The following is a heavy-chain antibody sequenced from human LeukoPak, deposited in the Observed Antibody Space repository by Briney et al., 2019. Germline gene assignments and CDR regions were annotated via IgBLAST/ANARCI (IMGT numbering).Heavy chain of an antibody. Sequence: SETLSLTCTVSGGSISSSSYYRGWIRQPPGKGLEWIGSIYYSGSTYYNPSLKSRVTISVDMSKNQFSLKLSSVTAADTAVYYCARHVGNSGYAPFDYWGQGTLVTVSS. J-gene: IGHJ4*02. CDR3: ARHVGNSGYAPFDY. CDR1: GGSISSSSYY. CDR2: IYYSGST. D-gene: IGHD5-12*01. V-gene: IGHV4-39*01.